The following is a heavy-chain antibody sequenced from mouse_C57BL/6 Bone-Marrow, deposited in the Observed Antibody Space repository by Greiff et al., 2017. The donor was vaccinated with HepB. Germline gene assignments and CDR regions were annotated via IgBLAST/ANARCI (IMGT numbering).Heavy chain of an antibody. Sequence: VQGVESGAELVRPGTSVKVSCKASGYAFTNYLIEWVKQRPGQGLEWIGVINPGSGGTNYNEKFKGKATLTADKSSSTAYMQLSSLTSEDSAVYFCARLGTTEVAHWYFDVWGTGTTVTVSS. CDR3: ARLGTTEVAHWYFDV. CDR1: GYAFTNYL. V-gene: IGHV1-54*01. CDR2: INPGSGGT. J-gene: IGHJ1*03. D-gene: IGHD1-1*01.